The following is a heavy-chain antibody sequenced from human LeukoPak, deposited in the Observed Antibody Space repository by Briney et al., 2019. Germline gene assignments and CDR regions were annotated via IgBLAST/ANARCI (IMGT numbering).Heavy chain of an antibody. V-gene: IGHV1-18*01. CDR1: GYTFTSYG. CDR3: ARAYYDSSGYLAPYFDY. CDR2: ISAYNGNT. J-gene: IGHJ4*02. D-gene: IGHD3-22*01. Sequence: ASVKVSCKASGYTFTSYGISWVRQAPGQGLEWMGWISAYNGNTNYAQKLQGRVTMTTDTSTSTAYMELRSLRSGDTAVYYCARAYYDSSGYLAPYFDYWGQGTLVTVSS.